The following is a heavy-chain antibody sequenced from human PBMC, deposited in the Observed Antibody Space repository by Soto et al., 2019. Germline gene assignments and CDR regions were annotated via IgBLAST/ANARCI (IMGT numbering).Heavy chain of an antibody. D-gene: IGHD2-2*01. J-gene: IGHJ3*02. V-gene: IGHV3-13*01. CDR2: IGFAGDA. CDR3: AKDGGYCSSTSCLDDAFDI. CDR1: GFIFSNFD. Sequence: PGGSLRLSCGASGFIFSNFDMHWVRQTTEKGLEWVSGIGFAGDANYSGSVKGRFTISRDNSKNTLYLQMNSLRAEDTAVYYCAKDGGYCSSTSCLDDAFDIWGQGTMVTVSS.